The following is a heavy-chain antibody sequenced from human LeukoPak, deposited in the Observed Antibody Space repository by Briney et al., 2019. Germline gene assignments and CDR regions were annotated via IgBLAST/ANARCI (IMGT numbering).Heavy chain of an antibody. D-gene: IGHD6-13*01. CDR2: ISSGSSFI. CDR1: GFTFSGYS. V-gene: IGHV3-21*01. CDR3: ARGPYIAAAGVDY. Sequence: GGSLRLSCAASGFTFSGYSMNWVRQAPGKGLEWVSSISSGSSFIYYADSVKGRFTVSRDNAKNSLYLQMNSLRAEDTAVYYCARGPYIAAAGVDYWGQGTLVTVSS. J-gene: IGHJ4*02.